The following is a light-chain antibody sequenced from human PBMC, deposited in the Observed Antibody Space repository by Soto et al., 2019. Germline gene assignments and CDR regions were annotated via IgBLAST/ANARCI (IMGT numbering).Light chain of an antibody. CDR3: TSYTRSSSPWV. V-gene: IGLV2-14*01. Sequence: QSALTQPASVSGSPGQSITISCTGTSSYVGGYDYVSWYQQYPAKAPKLLIYDVSSRPSGVSNRFSGSKSGNTASLTISGLQAEDEADYYCTSYTRSSSPWVFGGGTKLTVL. CDR1: SSYVGGYDY. CDR2: DVS. J-gene: IGLJ3*02.